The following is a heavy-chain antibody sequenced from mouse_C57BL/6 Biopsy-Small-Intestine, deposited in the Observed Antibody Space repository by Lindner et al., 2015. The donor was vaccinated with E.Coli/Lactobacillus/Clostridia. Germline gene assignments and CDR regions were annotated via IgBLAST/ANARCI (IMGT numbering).Heavy chain of an antibody. D-gene: IGHD3-1*01. Sequence: VQLQESGPELVKAWGFSKMSCKASGYTFTSYVMHWVKQKPGQGLEWIGYINPFNDGTKYNERFKGKATLTSDKSSSTAYMELSSLTSEDSAVYYCARGRTARATLSYWGQGDHSHSLL. CDR3: ARGRTARATLSY. CDR1: GYTFTSYV. J-gene: IGHJ2*01. V-gene: IGHV1-14*01. CDR2: INPFNDGT.